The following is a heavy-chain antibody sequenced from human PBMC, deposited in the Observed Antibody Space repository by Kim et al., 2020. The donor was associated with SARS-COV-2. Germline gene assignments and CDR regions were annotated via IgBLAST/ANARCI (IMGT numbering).Heavy chain of an antibody. CDR2: INPSGGST. CDR1: GYTFTSYY. Sequence: ASVKVSCKASGYTFTSYYMHWVQQAPGQGLEWMGIINPSGGSTSYAQKFQGRVTMTRDTSTSTVYMELSSLRSEDTAVYYCAREFIKGGYYYGSGSYPEFDYWGQGTLVTVSS. V-gene: IGHV1-46*01. CDR3: AREFIKGGYYYGSGSYPEFDY. D-gene: IGHD3-10*01. J-gene: IGHJ4*02.